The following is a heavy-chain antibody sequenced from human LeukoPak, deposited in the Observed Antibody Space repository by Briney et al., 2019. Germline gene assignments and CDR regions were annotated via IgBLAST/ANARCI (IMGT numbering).Heavy chain of an antibody. CDR3: ARVYYGSGSYYVAYYGTDV. CDR2: ISAYNGNT. D-gene: IGHD3-10*01. Sequence: ASVKVSCKASGYTFTSYGISWVRQAPGQGLEWMGWISAYNGNTNYAQKLQGRVTMTTDTSTSTAYMELRSLRSDDTAVYYCARVYYGSGSYYVAYYGTDVWGKGTTVTVSS. V-gene: IGHV1-18*04. CDR1: GYTFTSYG. J-gene: IGHJ6*04.